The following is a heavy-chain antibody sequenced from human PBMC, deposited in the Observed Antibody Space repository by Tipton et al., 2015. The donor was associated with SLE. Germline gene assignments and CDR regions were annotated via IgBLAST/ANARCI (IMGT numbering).Heavy chain of an antibody. CDR3: ARGYYIDS. V-gene: IGHV4-59*12. CDR1: GGSISSYY. Sequence: TLSLTCTVSGGSISSYYWSWIRQPPGKGLEWIGYIYYSGATSYNPSLKSRVTISVDTSKNHFSLSLISVTAADTAVYYCARGYYIDSWGQGPLVTVSS. J-gene: IGHJ4*02. CDR2: IYYSGAT.